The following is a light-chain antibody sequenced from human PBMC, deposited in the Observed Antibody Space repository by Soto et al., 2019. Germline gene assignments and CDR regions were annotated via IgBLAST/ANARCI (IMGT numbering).Light chain of an antibody. V-gene: IGLV2-14*01. J-gene: IGLJ3*02. Sequence: QSALTQPASVSASPGQSITISCTGTRSDVGAYNYVSWFQQHPGKAPRLMIYEVTNRPSGVSSRFSGSKSGTTASLTISGLQAEDDAYYYCTSHTTTSTWVFGGGTKLTVL. CDR2: EVT. CDR1: RSDVGAYNY. CDR3: TSHTTTSTWV.